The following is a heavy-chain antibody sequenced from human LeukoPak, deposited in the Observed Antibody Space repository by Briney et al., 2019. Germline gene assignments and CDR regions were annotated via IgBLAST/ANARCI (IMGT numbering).Heavy chain of an antibody. Sequence: PSETLSLTCTVSGGSISSYYWSWIRQPPGKGLEWIGYIYYSGSSNHNPSLKSRVTISADTSKNQFSLKLTSVTAADTAVYYCARVAYGDYAVDYWGQGTLVTVSS. CDR2: IYYSGSS. J-gene: IGHJ4*02. CDR3: ARVAYGDYAVDY. D-gene: IGHD4-17*01. CDR1: GGSISSYY. V-gene: IGHV4-59*01.